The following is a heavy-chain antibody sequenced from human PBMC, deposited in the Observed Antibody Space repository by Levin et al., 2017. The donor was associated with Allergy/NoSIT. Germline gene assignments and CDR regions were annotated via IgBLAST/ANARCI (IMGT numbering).Heavy chain of an antibody. Sequence: GESLKISCAASGFTFSSYAMSWVRQAPGKGLEWVSAISGSGGSTYYADSVKGRFTISRDNSKNTLYLQMNSLRAEDTAVYYCAKDSSYQPLLSTPKKKTHYFDYWGQGTLVTVSS. CDR1: GFTFSSYA. D-gene: IGHD2-2*01. CDR3: AKDSSYQPLLSTPKKKTHYFDY. J-gene: IGHJ4*02. V-gene: IGHV3-23*01. CDR2: ISGSGGST.